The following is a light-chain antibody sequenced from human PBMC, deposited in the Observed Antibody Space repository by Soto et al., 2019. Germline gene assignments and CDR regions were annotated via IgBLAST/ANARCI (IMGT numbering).Light chain of an antibody. V-gene: IGKV1-5*03. Sequence: IQMTQSPNTLSVSVGASVSITCRASENVNGHLAWYKQRPGKAPKLLIYEASILESGVPSRFSGSGYGTEFALTINGMMPEDFVTYYCQQYNTWPSFGQGTKVDIK. CDR1: ENVNGH. J-gene: IGKJ1*01. CDR3: QQYNTWPS. CDR2: EAS.